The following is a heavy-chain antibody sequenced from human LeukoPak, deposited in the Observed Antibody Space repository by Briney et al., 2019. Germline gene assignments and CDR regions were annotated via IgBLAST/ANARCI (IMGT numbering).Heavy chain of an antibody. Sequence: GGSLRLSCAASGFTFSSYWMHWVRQAPGKGLVWVSRINSDGSSTSYADSVKGRFTISRDNAKNTLYLQMNSLRAEDTVVYYCASIPVVAATQDYWGQGTLVTVSS. D-gene: IGHD2-15*01. CDR2: INSDGSST. CDR3: ASIPVVAATQDY. CDR1: GFTFSSYW. V-gene: IGHV3-74*01. J-gene: IGHJ4*02.